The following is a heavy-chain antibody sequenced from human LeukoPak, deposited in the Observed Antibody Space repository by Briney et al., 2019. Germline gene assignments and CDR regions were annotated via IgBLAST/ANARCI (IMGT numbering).Heavy chain of an antibody. Sequence: GGSLRLSCAASGFTFTSYWMSWVRQAPGKGLEWVASIKQDGSEKYYVDSVKGRFTISRDNAKNSLDLQMNSLRAEDTAVYYCARHPNYYDSSGYYKGFDCWGQGTLVTVSS. J-gene: IGHJ4*02. CDR1: GFTFTSYW. V-gene: IGHV3-7*03. D-gene: IGHD3-22*01. CDR3: ARHPNYYDSSGYYKGFDC. CDR2: IKQDGSEK.